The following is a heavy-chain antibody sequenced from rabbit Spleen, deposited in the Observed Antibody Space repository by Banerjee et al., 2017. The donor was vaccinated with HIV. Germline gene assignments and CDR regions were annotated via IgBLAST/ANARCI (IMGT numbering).Heavy chain of an antibody. CDR3: ARDLTDVIGWNFGW. J-gene: IGHJ6*01. CDR2: IGATTGST. D-gene: IGHD4-1*01. V-gene: IGHV1S40*01. Sequence: QSLEESGGDLVKPGASLTLTCTASGFDFSSGYWMCWVRQAPGKGLEWIGCIGATTGSTYYASWAKGRFTFSKTSSTTVTLQVTSLTVADTATYFCARDLTDVIGWNFGWWGQGTLVTVS. CDR1: GFDFSSGYW.